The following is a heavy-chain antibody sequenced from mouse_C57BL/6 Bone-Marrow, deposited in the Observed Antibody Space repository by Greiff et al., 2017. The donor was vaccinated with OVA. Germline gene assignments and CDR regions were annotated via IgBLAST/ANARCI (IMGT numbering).Heavy chain of an antibody. V-gene: IGHV1-69*01. CDR2: IDPSDSYT. CDR3: ASWAPYAMYY. J-gene: IGHJ4*01. D-gene: IGHD4-1*01. Sequence: VQLQQPGAELVMPGASVKLSCKASGYPFPSYWMHWVKQRPGQGLEWIGEIDPSDSYTNYNQKFKGKSTLTVDKSSSTAYMQLSSLTSEDSAVYYCASWAPYAMYYWGQGTSVTVSS. CDR1: GYPFPSYW.